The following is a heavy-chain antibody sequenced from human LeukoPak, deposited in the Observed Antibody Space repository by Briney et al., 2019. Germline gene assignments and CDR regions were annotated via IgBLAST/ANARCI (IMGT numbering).Heavy chain of an antibody. CDR3: ARAFDY. Sequence: GGSLRLSCAASGFTFSSYSMNWVRQALGKGLEWVSYISSSSGTIYYADSVKGRFTISRDNAKNSLYLQMNSLRAEDTAVYYCARAFDYWGQGTLVTVSS. CDR2: ISSSSGTI. V-gene: IGHV3-48*04. CDR1: GFTFSSYS. J-gene: IGHJ4*02.